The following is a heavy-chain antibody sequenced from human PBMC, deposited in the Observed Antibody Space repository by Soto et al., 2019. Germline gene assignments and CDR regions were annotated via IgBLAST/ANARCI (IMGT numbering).Heavy chain of an antibody. Sequence: QITLKESGPTLVKPTQTLTLTCTFSAFSLSTGGVGVGWISQPPGKALEWLELIYWDDDKRYSQSLRSRLTITKDTSKNQVVLTMTNMAPVDTATYYCIQSRCGGDCLQSYASYYYYGMDVWGQGTTVTVSS. CDR2: IYWDDDK. V-gene: IGHV2-5*02. CDR1: AFSLSTGGVG. J-gene: IGHJ6*02. D-gene: IGHD2-21*02. CDR3: IQSRCGGDCLQSYASYYYYGMDV.